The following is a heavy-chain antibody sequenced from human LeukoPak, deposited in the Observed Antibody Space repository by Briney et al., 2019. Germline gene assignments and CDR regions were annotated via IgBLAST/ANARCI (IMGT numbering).Heavy chain of an antibody. CDR3: ARENYDFWSGYYPYYYYYYMDV. J-gene: IGHJ6*03. D-gene: IGHD3-3*01. CDR1: GGSISSSSYY. CDR2: IYYSGST. Sequence: SETLSLTCTVSGGSISSSSYYWGWIRQSPGKGLEWIGSIYYSGSTYYNPSLKSRVTISEDTSKNQFSLKLSSVTAADTAVYYCARENYDFWSGYYPYYYYYYMDVWGKGTTVTVSS. V-gene: IGHV4-39*07.